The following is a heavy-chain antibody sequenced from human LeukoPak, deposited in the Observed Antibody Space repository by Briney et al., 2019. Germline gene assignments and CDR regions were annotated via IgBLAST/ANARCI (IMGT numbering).Heavy chain of an antibody. V-gene: IGHV4-34*01. CDR1: GGSFSSYY. J-gene: IGHJ5*02. Sequence: SETLSLTCAVYGGSFSSYYWSWIRQPPGKGLEWIGEINHSGSTNYNPSLKSRVTISVDTSKNQFSLKLSSVTAADTAVYYCARGLSPQYPGNWFDPWGQGTLVTVSS. CDR2: INHSGST. D-gene: IGHD2-2*01. CDR3: ARGLSPQYPGNWFDP.